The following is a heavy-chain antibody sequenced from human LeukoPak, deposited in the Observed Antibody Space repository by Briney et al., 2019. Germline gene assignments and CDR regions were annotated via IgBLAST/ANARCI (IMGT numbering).Heavy chain of an antibody. CDR1: GVSFSGYY. CDR3: ASYCSSTSCYDMDV. D-gene: IGHD2-2*01. V-gene: IGHV4-34*01. J-gene: IGHJ6*03. CDR2: INHSGST. Sequence: SETLSLTCAVYGVSFSGYYWSWIRQPPGKGLEWIGEINHSGSTNYNPSLKSRVTISVDTSKNQFSLKLSSVTAADTAVYYCASYCSSTSCYDMDVWGKGTTVTVSS.